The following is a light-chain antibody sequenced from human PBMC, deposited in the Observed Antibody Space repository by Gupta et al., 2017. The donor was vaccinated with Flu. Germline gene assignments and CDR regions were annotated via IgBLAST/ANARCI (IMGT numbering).Light chain of an antibody. CDR2: DVS. V-gene: IGLV2-14*03. CDR1: SSDIGDYSY. J-gene: IGLJ2*01. Sequence: QSALTQPASVSGSPGQPITIFCTGTSSDIGDYSYVSWYQQHPGKAPKLMIYDVSYRPSGVSNRFSGSKSGNTASLTISGLQAEDEADYYCSSYTSSSTLAFGGGTKLTVL. CDR3: SSYTSSSTLA.